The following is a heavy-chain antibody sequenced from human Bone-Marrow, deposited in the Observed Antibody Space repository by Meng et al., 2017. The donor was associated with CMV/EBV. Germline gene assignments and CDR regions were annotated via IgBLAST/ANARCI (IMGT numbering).Heavy chain of an antibody. CDR1: GYTFTGYY. CDR3: AREWAPGGWFDP. CDR2: INPNSGGT. D-gene: IGHD1-26*01. Sequence: ASVKVSCKASGYTFTGYYMHWVRQAPGQGPEWMGWINPNSGGTDYAQKFQGRVTMTRDTSISTAYMELSRLRSDDTAVYYCAREWAPGGWFDPWGPGTLVTVSS. V-gene: IGHV1-2*02. J-gene: IGHJ5*02.